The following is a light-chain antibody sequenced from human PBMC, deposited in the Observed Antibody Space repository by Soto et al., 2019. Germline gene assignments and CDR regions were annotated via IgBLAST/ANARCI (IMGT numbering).Light chain of an antibody. CDR3: QQYGTSPTMT. J-gene: IGKJ5*01. V-gene: IGKV3-20*01. CDR1: QSVSSNY. CDR2: GAS. Sequence: EIVLTQSPGTLSLSPGERATLSCRASQSVSSNYLAWYQQKPGQAPRLLIYGASSRATGIPDRFSGSGSGTDFTLTISRLEPEDFAVYYCQQYGTSPTMTFGQGTRLEIK.